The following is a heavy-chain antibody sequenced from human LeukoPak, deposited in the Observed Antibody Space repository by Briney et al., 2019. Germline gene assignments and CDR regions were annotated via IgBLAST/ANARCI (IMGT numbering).Heavy chain of an antibody. CDR3: ARGNSYYDSSGAFDY. CDR2: IYYSGST. Sequence: PSETLSLTCTVSGGSISSYYWSWIRQPPGKGLEWIGYIYYSGSTNYNPSLKSRVTISVDTSKNQFSLKLSSVTAADTAVYYCARGNSYYDSSGAFDYWGQGTLVTVSS. CDR1: GGSISSYY. D-gene: IGHD3-22*01. J-gene: IGHJ4*02. V-gene: IGHV4-59*01.